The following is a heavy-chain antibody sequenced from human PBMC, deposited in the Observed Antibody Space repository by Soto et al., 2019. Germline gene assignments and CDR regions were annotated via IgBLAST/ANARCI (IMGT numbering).Heavy chain of an antibody. CDR3: ARGWNDFPH. CDR1: GGTFSSYA. CDR2: IIPVFGTA. V-gene: IGHV1-69*13. Sequence: ASVKVSCKASGGTFSSYAISWARQAPGQGPECMGGIIPVFGTANYAQKFQGRVTINADESTSTVYMELSSLRSEDTAVYYCARGWNDFPHWGQGTLVTVSS. J-gene: IGHJ1*01. D-gene: IGHD1-1*01.